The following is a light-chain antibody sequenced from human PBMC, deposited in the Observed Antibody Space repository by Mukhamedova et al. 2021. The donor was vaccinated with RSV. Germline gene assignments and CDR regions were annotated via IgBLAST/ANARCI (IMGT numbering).Light chain of an antibody. CDR1: GSYDL. J-gene: IGLJ2*01. V-gene: IGLV2-23*02. CDR2: EVT. CDR3: CTCVGGFTFV. Sequence: GSYDLVSWYQQHPGKAPKLMLYEVTKRPSGVSDRFSGSRSGNTASLTISGLQAEDEADYYCCTCVGGFTFVFGGGTKLTVL.